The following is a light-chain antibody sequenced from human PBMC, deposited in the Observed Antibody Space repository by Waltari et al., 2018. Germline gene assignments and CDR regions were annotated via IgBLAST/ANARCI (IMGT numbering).Light chain of an antibody. Sequence: NFVLTQPHSVSGSPGRTVTISCTRSRGSITSDFVQWYRLRPGSAPTTITYKDNQRPSGVPDRFSGSIDTSSNSASLTVSGLTTEDEAAYYCQTCDTTVLIFGGGTQLTVL. CDR1: RGSITSDF. J-gene: IGLJ2*01. CDR2: KDN. CDR3: QTCDTTVLI. V-gene: IGLV6-57*04.